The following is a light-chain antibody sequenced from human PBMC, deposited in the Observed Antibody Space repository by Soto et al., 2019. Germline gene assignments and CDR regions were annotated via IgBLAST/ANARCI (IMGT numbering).Light chain of an antibody. CDR3: QVWDSSTARV. J-gene: IGLJ3*02. CDR1: NIGSKN. CDR2: RDS. Sequence: ELTPPLSVSVALGQTARITCGGNNIGSKNVHWYQQKPGQAPVLVIYRDSNRPSGIPERFSGSNSGNTATLTISRAQAGDEADYYCQVWDSSTARVFGGGTKVTVL. V-gene: IGLV3-9*01.